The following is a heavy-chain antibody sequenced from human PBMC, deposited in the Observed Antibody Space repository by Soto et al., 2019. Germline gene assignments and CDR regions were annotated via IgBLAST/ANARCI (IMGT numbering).Heavy chain of an antibody. J-gene: IGHJ6*02. CDR3: ARDGERDTGLNFYYYLHGMDA. D-gene: IGHD1-1*01. CDR1: GHTLTEFS. V-gene: IGHV1-24*01. CDR2: FDPEGGEA. Sequence: ASVKVSCKISGHTLTEFSIHWVRQAPGKGLEWMGGFDPEGGEAIYAQKWHGRVTVTEDTVTDTAYMELSGLRSDDTAVYYCARDGERDTGLNFYYYLHGMDAWGQGTRVTVSS.